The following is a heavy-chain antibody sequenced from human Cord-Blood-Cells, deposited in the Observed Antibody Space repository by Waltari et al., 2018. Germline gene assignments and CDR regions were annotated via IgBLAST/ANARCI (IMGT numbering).Heavy chain of an antibody. J-gene: IGHJ4*02. V-gene: IGHV3-48*03. D-gene: IGHD6-13*01. CDR3: ARDDSSSWYYFDY. Sequence: VPETPRKGLEWVSYISSSCSTIYYADSVKGRFTISRDNAKNSLYLQMNSLRAEDTAVYYCARDDSSSWYYFDYWGQGTLVTVSS. CDR2: ISSSCSTI.